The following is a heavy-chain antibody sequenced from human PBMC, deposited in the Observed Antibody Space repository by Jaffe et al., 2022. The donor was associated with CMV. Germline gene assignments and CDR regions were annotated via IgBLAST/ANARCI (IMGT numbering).Heavy chain of an antibody. CDR1: GGSISSGGYY. V-gene: IGHV4-31*03. J-gene: IGHJ6*02. CDR3: ARSDFWSGYPAYYYYGMDV. CDR2: IYYSGST. D-gene: IGHD3-3*01. Sequence: QVQLQESGPGLVKPSQTLSLTCTVSGGSISSGGYYWSWIRQHPGKGLEWIGYIYYSGSTYYNPSLKSRVTISVDTSKNQFSLKLSSVTAADTAVYYCARSDFWSGYPAYYYYGMDVWGQGTTVTVSS.